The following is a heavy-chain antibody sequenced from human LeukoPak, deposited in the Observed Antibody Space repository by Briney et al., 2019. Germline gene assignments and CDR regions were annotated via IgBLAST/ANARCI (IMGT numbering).Heavy chain of an antibody. V-gene: IGHV3-11*01. D-gene: IGHD3-10*01. J-gene: IGHJ4*02. Sequence: GGSLRLSCVASGFSFSSYYMSWIRQAPGKGLEWVSYISDSGSTIYYADSVKGRFTISRDNVKNSLYLQMNGLRAEDTAVYYCAREMEGDYGSGTFFDLWGQGNMVTVSS. CDR1: GFSFSSYY. CDR2: ISDSGSTI. CDR3: AREMEGDYGSGTFFDL.